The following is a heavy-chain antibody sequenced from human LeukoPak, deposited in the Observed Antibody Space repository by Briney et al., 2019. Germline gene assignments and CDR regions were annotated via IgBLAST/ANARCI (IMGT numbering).Heavy chain of an antibody. CDR1: GYTFTSYG. CDR3: AREGSSGYVVY. J-gene: IGHJ4*02. V-gene: IGHV1-18*01. CDR2: ISPCSGNT. Sequence: ASVKLSCKASGYTFTSYGFSWVRQAPGQGLEWMGWISPCSGNTNYPQRFQGRVTMTTDTSTSKAYMELRSLRSDDTAVYYCAREGSSGYVVYWGQGTLVTVSS. D-gene: IGHD3-22*01.